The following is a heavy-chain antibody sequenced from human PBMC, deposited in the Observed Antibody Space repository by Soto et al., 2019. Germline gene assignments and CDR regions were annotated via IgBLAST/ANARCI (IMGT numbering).Heavy chain of an antibody. J-gene: IGHJ4*02. V-gene: IGHV3-23*01. Sequence: PGGSLRLSCAASGFTFRSYAMNWVRQPPGKGLEWVSTIGGTGVSTFYADSVKGRFTISRDNSESTLFLQMNSLRAEDTAVYYCEQDGAVAGTPNFDYWGQGTLVTVSS. CDR2: IGGTGVST. CDR3: EQDGAVAGTPNFDY. CDR1: GFTFRSYA. D-gene: IGHD6-19*01.